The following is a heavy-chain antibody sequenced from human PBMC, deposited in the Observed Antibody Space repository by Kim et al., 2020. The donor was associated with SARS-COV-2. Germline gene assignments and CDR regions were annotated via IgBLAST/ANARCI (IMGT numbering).Heavy chain of an antibody. CDR2: INQDGSER. CDR3: ARDKPSSWFDLYYLDY. V-gene: IGHV3-7*01. Sequence: GGSLRLSCAASGFTFSSYWMSWVRQAPGKGLEWVANINQDGSERYFVDSVRGRFTISRDNAKKSVYLQMNSLRDEDTAVYYCARDKPSSWFDLYYLDYWGQGTLVTVSS. J-gene: IGHJ4*02. CDR1: GFTFSSYW. D-gene: IGHD6-13*01.